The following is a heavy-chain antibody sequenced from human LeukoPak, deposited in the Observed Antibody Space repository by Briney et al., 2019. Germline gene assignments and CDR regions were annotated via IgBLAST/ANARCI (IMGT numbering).Heavy chain of an antibody. Sequence: SETLSLTCTVSGGSISSYYWSWIRQPPGKGLEWIGYIYYSGSTNYNPSPKSRVTISVDTSKNQFSLKLSSVTAADTAVYYCARRGHDAFDIWGQGTMVSVSS. CDR3: ARRGHDAFDI. V-gene: IGHV4-59*08. J-gene: IGHJ3*02. CDR2: IYYSGST. CDR1: GGSISSYY.